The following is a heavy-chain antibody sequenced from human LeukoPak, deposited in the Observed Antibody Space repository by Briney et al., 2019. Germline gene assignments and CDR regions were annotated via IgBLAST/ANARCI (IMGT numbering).Heavy chain of an antibody. J-gene: IGHJ4*02. D-gene: IGHD2-15*01. V-gene: IGHV3-48*01. CDR2: TSGSSSTI. CDR1: GFTFSSYS. CDR3: ARGGYYFDY. Sequence: PGGSLRLSCAASGFTFSSYSMNWVRQAPGKGLEWVSYTSGSSSTIYYADSVKGRFTISRDNAKNSLYLQMNSLRAEDTAVYYCARGGYYFDYWGQGTLVTVSS.